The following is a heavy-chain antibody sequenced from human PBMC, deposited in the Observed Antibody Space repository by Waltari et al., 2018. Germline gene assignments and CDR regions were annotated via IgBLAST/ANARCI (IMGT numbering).Heavy chain of an antibody. D-gene: IGHD6-19*01. Sequence: EMQLLESGGGLVQPGGSLRLSCAASGFTFSSYTMTWVRQAPGKGLEWVSAISGSGGSTYYADSVKGRFTISRDNSKNTLYLQMNSLRAEDMAVYYCAKDKNLVAGTLNELFDSWGQGTLVTVSS. CDR3: AKDKNLVAGTLNELFDS. V-gene: IGHV3-23*01. CDR2: ISGSGGST. CDR1: GFTFSSYT. J-gene: IGHJ4*02.